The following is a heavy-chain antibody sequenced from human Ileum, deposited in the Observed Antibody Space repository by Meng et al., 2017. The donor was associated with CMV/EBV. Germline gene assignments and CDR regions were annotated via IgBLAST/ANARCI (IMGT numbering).Heavy chain of an antibody. V-gene: IGHV4-4*02. CDR3: ARAIVVVITTTRWFDP. J-gene: IGHJ5*02. Sequence: GGSIRSINWWSWVRQPPGKGLEWIGEIYHSGSTNYNPSLKSRVTISVDKSKNQFSLKLSSVTAADTAVYYCARAIVVVITTTRWFDPWGQGTLVTVSS. D-gene: IGHD3-22*01. CDR2: IYHSGST. CDR1: GGSIRSINW.